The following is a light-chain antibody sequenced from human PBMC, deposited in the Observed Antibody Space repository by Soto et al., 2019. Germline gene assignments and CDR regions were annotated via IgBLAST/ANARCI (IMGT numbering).Light chain of an antibody. CDR1: QSVSSI. J-gene: IGKJ1*01. CDR3: QQYVHWPPGA. CDR2: DTS. Sequence: EIVVTQSPATLSVSPGERVTITCRASQSVSSILAWYQQSPGQAPRLLIYDTSTRDAGIASRFSGSGSGTEFTLTISSRQSADSAVYYCQQYVHWPPGAFGQGTTVEIK. V-gene: IGKV3-15*01.